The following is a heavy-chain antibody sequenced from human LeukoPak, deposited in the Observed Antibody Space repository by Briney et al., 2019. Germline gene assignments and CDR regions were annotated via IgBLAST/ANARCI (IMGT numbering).Heavy chain of an antibody. Sequence: GGSLRLSCVASGFTFSSYEMNWVRQAPGKGLEWLSYIGSSDSTTHYADSVKGRFTISRDNAKNSLYLQMNSLRAEDTAVYYCAELGITMIGGVWGKGTTVTISS. D-gene: IGHD3-10*02. V-gene: IGHV3-48*03. CDR1: GFTFSSYE. CDR2: IGSSDSTT. CDR3: AELGITMIGGV. J-gene: IGHJ6*04.